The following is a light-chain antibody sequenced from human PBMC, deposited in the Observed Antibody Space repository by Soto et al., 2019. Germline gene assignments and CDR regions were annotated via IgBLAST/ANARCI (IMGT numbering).Light chain of an antibody. CDR2: EVT. CDR1: SSVVGGYNY. V-gene: IGLV2-14*01. CDR3: SSYTSSSPYV. J-gene: IGLJ1*01. Sequence: QSVLTQPASVSGSPGQSITISCTGTSSVVGGYNYVSWYQHHPGKAPKLMIYEVTYRPSGVSNRFSGSKSGNTASLTISGLQAEDEADYYYSSYTSSSPYVFGTGTKVTVL.